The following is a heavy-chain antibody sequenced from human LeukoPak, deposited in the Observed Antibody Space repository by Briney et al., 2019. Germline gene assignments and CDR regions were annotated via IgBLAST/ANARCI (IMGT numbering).Heavy chain of an antibody. J-gene: IGHJ5*02. CDR2: ISGSGGST. CDR3: AKPGGYSSSWYWFDP. Sequence: GGSLRLSCAASGFSFSRYSMNWVRQAPGKGLEWVSGISGSGGSTYYADSVKGRFTISRDNSKNTLYLQMNSLRAEDTAVYYCAKPGGYSSSWYWFDPWGQGTLVTVSS. CDR1: GFSFSRYS. V-gene: IGHV3-23*01. D-gene: IGHD6-13*01.